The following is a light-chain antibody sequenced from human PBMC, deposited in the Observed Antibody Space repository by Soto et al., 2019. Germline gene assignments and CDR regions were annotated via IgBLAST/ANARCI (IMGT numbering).Light chain of an antibody. CDR3: QQYYSYPRT. CDR2: AAS. CDR1: QSISVW. Sequence: DIQMTQSPSTLSASVGDRVTITCRASQSISVWLAWFQQKPGNAPKLLIYAASTLQSGVPSRFSGSGSGTDFTLTISCLQSEDFATYYCQQYYSYPRTFGQGTKVEIK. J-gene: IGKJ1*01. V-gene: IGKV1-5*01.